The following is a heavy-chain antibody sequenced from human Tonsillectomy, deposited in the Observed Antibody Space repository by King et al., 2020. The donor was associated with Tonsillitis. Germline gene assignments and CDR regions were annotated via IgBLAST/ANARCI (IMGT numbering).Heavy chain of an antibody. D-gene: IGHD3-22*01. CDR1: GYSFTSYW. Sequence: EVQLVESGAEVKKPGESLKISCKGSGYSFTSYWIGWVRQMPGKGLEWMGIIYPGDSDTRYSPSFQGQVTISADKSISTAYLQWSSLKASETAMYYCARGEVGYYYDSSGEYYFDYWGQGTLVTVSS. CDR3: ARGEVGYYYDSSGEYYFDY. V-gene: IGHV5-51*01. CDR2: IYPGDSDT. J-gene: IGHJ4*02.